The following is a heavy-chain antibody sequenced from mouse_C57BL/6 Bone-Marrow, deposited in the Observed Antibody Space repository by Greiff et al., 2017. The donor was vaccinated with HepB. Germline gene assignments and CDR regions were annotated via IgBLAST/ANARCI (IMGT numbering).Heavy chain of an antibody. Sequence: QVQLKQPGAELVMPGASVKLSCKASGYTFTSYWMHWVKQRPGQGLEWIGEIDPSDSYTNYNQKFKGKSTLTVDKSSSTAYMQLSSLTSEDSAVYYCARPITTVVAPYAVDYWGQGTSVTVSS. D-gene: IGHD1-1*01. CDR2: IDPSDSYT. V-gene: IGHV1-69*01. J-gene: IGHJ4*01. CDR3: ARPITTVVAPYAVDY. CDR1: GYTFTSYW.